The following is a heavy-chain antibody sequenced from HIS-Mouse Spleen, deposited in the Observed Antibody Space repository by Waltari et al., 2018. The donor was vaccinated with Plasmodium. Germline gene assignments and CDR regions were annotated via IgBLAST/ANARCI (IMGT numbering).Heavy chain of an antibody. CDR1: GFTFSSYG. V-gene: IGHV3-30*18. CDR2: ISYDGSNK. J-gene: IGHJ4*02. Sequence: QVQLVESGGGVVQPGRSLRLSCAASGFTFSSYGVRWVRQAPGKGLGGVAVISYDGSNKYYADSVKGRFTISRDNSKNTLYLQMNSLRAEDTAVYYCAKDRRSSSWYVDYWGQGTLVTVSS. CDR3: AKDRRSSSWYVDY. D-gene: IGHD6-13*01.